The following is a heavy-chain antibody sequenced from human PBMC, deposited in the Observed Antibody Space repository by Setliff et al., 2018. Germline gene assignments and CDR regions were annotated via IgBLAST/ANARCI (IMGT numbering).Heavy chain of an antibody. CDR3: ARDADYYDTSGGYFEVWYSDL. J-gene: IGHJ2*01. V-gene: IGHV1-18*01. Sequence: ASVKVSCKASGYTFTSYGVNWVRQAPGQGLEWLGWISPHSGNVYSAQKVQDRVTLTTDTSTNTAYMELRNLQSDDTAVYYCARDADYYDTSGGYFEVWYSDLWGRGALVTVSS. CDR2: ISPHSGNV. D-gene: IGHD3-22*01. CDR1: GYTFTSYG.